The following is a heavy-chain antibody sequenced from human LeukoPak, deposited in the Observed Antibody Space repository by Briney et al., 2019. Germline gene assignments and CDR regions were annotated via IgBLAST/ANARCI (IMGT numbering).Heavy chain of an antibody. J-gene: IGHJ4*02. CDR2: ISRSSSYT. D-gene: IGHD6-13*01. Sequence: GGSLRLSCAASGFTFSDYYMSWIRQAPGKGLEWVSYISRSSSYTNYADSVKGRFTISRDNAKNSLYLQMNSLRAEDTAVYYCARDTHYSSSWYTTPLFWGQGTLVTVSS. V-gene: IGHV3-11*05. CDR1: GFTFSDYY. CDR3: ARDTHYSSSWYTTPLF.